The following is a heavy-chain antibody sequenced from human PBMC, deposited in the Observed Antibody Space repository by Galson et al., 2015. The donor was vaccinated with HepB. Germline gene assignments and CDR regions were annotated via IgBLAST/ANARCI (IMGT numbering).Heavy chain of an antibody. V-gene: IGHV1-69*13. D-gene: IGHD2-2*01. CDR1: GGTFSSYA. CDR2: IIPIFGTA. J-gene: IGHJ6*02. Sequence: SVKVSCKASGGTFSSYAISWVRQAPGQGLEWMGGIIPIFGTANYAQKFQGRVTITADESTSTAYMELSSLRSEDTAVYYCARGGPDIVVVPAANVGSVGAYYYYYYGMDVWGQGTTVTVSS. CDR3: ARGGPDIVVVPAANVGSVGAYYYYYYGMDV.